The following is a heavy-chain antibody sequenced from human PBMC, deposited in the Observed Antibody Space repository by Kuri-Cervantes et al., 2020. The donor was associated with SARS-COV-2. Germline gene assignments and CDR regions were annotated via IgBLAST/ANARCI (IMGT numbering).Heavy chain of an antibody. CDR2: ISSSSSYI. CDR3: ARKPRAYGGFDP. V-gene: IGHV3-11*06. J-gene: IGHJ5*02. CDR1: GFTFSDYY. Sequence: LSLTCAASGFTFSDYYMSWIRQAPGKGLVWVSSISSSSSYIYYADSVKGRFTISRDNAKNSLYLQMNSLRAEDTAVYYCARKPRAYGGFDPWGQGTLVTVSS. D-gene: IGHD3-10*01.